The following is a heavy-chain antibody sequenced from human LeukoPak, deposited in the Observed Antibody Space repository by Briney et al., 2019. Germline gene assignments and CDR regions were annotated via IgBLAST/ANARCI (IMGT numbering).Heavy chain of an antibody. Sequence: GGSLRLSCAASGFTFSSYEMNWVRQAPGKGLEWVSYISSSGSTIYYADSVKGRFTISRDNAKNSLYLQMNSLRAEDTAVYYCARSNYYDSSGRLTQYFQHWGQGTLVTVSS. CDR2: ISSSGSTI. V-gene: IGHV3-48*03. D-gene: IGHD3-22*01. CDR3: ARSNYYDSSGRLTQYFQH. CDR1: GFTFSSYE. J-gene: IGHJ1*01.